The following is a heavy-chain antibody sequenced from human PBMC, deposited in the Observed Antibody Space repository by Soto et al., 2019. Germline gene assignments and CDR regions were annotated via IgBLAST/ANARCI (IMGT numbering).Heavy chain of an antibody. J-gene: IGHJ5*01. CDR3: AREQQLVRGNWFDP. V-gene: IGHV3-48*02. CDR1: GFTFSSYS. D-gene: IGHD6-13*01. Sequence: GGSLRLSCAASGFTFSSYSMNWVRQAPGKGLEWVSYISSSSSTIYYADSVKGRFTISRDNAKNSLYLQMNSLRDEDTAVYYCAREQQLVRGNWFDPWGQETLVTVSS. CDR2: ISSSSSTI.